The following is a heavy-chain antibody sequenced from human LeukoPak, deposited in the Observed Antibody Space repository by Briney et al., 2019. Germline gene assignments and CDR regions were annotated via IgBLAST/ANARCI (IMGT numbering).Heavy chain of an antibody. CDR1: GFTFSSYS. V-gene: IGHV3-21*01. Sequence: GGSLRLSCSASGFTFSSYSMSWVRQAPGKGLEWVSSLSTDTTYMSYAHSVKGRFPISRDNAKQSLYPQMNRLRAEDTAVYYCATSLLGATFDTWGQGTMVTVSS. D-gene: IGHD2-15*01. CDR3: ATSLLGATFDT. J-gene: IGHJ3*02. CDR2: LSTDTTYM.